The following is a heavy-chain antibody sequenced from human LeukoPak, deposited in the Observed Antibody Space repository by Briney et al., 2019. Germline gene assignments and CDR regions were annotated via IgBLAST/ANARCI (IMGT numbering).Heavy chain of an antibody. J-gene: IGHJ3*02. CDR2: IYYSGST. CDR3: ARVRHDAFDI. D-gene: IGHD1-1*01. CDR1: GGSISSGDYY. Sequence: SETLSLTCTVSGGSISSGDYYWSWIRQPPGKGLEWIGYIYYSGSTYYNPSLKSRVTISVDTSKDQFSLKLSSVTAADTAVYYCARVRHDAFDIWGQGTMVTVSS. V-gene: IGHV4-30-4*01.